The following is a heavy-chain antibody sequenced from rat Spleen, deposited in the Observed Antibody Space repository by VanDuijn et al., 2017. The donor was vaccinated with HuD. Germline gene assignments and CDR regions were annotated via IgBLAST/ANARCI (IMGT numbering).Heavy chain of an antibody. CDR1: GFSLTNFH. Sequence: QVQLKESGPGLVQPSQTLSLTCTVSGFSLTNFHVTWVRQPPGQGLEWVGVIWAGGSTAYNSLLKSRLSISRDTSKSQVFLRMNSLQTEDTATYYCVRANRESYAHFDYWGQGVMVTVSS. CDR2: IWAGGST. D-gene: IGHD1-12*01. V-gene: IGHV2-43*01. CDR3: VRANRESYAHFDY. J-gene: IGHJ2*01.